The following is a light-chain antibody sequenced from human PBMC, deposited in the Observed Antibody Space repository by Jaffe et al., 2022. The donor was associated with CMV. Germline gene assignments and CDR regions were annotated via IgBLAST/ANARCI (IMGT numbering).Light chain of an antibody. J-gene: IGLJ1*01. CDR2: YDT. CDR3: HVWDDSSDHYV. V-gene: IGLV3-21*04. Sequence: SYVLSQPPSVSVAPGKTASIPCGGNNIGRKSVHWHQQKPGQAPVLVIYYDTDRPSGIPERFSGSNSGNTATLTISRVEAGDEADYYCHVWDDSSDHYVFGSGTKVTVL. CDR1: NIGRKS.